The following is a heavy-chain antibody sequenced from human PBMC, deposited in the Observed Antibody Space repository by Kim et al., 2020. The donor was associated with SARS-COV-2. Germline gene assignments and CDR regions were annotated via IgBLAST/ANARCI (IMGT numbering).Heavy chain of an antibody. CDR2: IKHDGSEK. D-gene: IGHD3-3*01. J-gene: IGHJ4*02. CDR1: GFTFSSYW. Sequence: GGSLRLSCAASGFTFSSYWMCWVRQAPGKGLEWVANIKHDGSEKYYVDSVKGRFTISRDNAKNSLYLQMNSLRAEDTAVYYCARVRAADFWSGYYFDYWGQGTLVTVSS. V-gene: IGHV3-7*01. CDR3: ARVRAADFWSGYYFDY.